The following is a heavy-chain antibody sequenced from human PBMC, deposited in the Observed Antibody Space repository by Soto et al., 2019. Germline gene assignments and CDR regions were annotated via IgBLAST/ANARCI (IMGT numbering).Heavy chain of an antibody. D-gene: IGHD5-12*01. J-gene: IGHJ4*02. Sequence: GGSLRLSCAASRFIFRDYAMSWVRQTPGKGLEWVSTISTGSVNTHYADSIEGRFTISRDDSKNTQYLQMNSLRAEDTALYYCARDVGGFNAMFDYWGQGTQVTVSS. V-gene: IGHV3-23*01. CDR1: RFIFRDYA. CDR2: ISTGSVNT. CDR3: ARDVGGFNAMFDY.